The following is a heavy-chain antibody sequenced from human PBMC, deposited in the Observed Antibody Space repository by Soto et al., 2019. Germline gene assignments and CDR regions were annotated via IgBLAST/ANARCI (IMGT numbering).Heavy chain of an antibody. J-gene: IGHJ5*02. CDR1: GFTFSSYS. D-gene: IGHD3-22*01. CDR2: ISSSSSYI. CDR3: ARDPTRGIDYYDSSGYQNRFDP. V-gene: IGHV3-21*01. Sequence: PGGSLRLSCAASGFTFSSYSMNWVRQAPGKGLEWVSSISSSSSYIYYADSVKGRFTISRDNAKNSLYLQMNSLRAEDTAVYYCARDPTRGIDYYDSSGYQNRFDPWGQGTLVTVSS.